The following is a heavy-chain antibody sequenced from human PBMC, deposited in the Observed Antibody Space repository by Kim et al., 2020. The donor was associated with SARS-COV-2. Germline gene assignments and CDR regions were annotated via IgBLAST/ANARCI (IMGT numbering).Heavy chain of an antibody. CDR3: AKDLVGSGSYYMTY. D-gene: IGHD3-10*01. J-gene: IGHJ4*02. V-gene: IGHV3-23*01. Sequence: ADSVKGRFTISRDNSKNTLYLQMNSLRAEDTAVYYCAKDLVGSGSYYMTYWGQGTLVTVSS.